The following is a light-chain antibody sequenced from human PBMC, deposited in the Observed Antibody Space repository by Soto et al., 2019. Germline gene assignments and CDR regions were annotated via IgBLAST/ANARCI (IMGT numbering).Light chain of an antibody. Sequence: QSALTQPRSVSGSPGQSVTISCTGTSSDVGGYDFVSWYQQHPGKAPKLTIYDVTKRPSWVPDRFSGAKSGNSASLTISGLQPEDEADYYCSSYAGSSARVVFGGGTKLTVL. V-gene: IGLV2-11*01. J-gene: IGLJ2*01. CDR1: SSDVGGYDF. CDR2: DVT. CDR3: SSYAGSSARVV.